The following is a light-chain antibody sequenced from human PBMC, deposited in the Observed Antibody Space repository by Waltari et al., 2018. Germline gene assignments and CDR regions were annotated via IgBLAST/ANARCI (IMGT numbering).Light chain of an antibody. J-gene: IGKJ4*01. V-gene: IGKV3-11*01. Sequence: EIVLTQSPATLSLSPGERASLSCRASQSVSAYLAWYQQRPGQPPRLLIYDASNSATGIPARFSGSGSGTDFTLTITSLQPDDSALYFCQQRSTWPLTFGGGTKVEI. CDR3: QQRSTWPLT. CDR1: QSVSAY. CDR2: DAS.